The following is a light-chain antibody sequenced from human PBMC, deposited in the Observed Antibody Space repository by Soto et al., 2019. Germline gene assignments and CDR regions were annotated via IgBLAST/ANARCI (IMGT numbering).Light chain of an antibody. J-gene: IGLJ2*01. CDR1: SSDVGGYNY. CDR2: EVS. V-gene: IGLV2-14*01. CDR3: GSCTSSILRV. Sequence: QSALTQPASVSGSPGQSITISCTGTSSDVGGYNYVSWYQQHPGKAPKLMIYEVSNRPSGVSNRFSGSKSGNTASLTISGAEDEDDDDYYCGSCTSSILRVFGAGTKLTVL.